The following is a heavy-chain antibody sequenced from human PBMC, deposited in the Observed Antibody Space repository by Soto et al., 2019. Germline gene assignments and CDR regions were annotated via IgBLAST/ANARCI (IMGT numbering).Heavy chain of an antibody. V-gene: IGHV3-15*01. CDR2: IKSLTDGGAT. D-gene: IGHD3-22*01. CDR1: RFSFSNAW. CDR3: TADLPDNWFDP. J-gene: IGHJ5*02. Sequence: SLRLSCATSRFSFSNAWMNWVRQAPGRGLEWVGRIKSLTDGGATDYAAPVKGRFTITRDDSKDTLYLHMNNLKTEDTAMYFCTADLPDNWFDPWGQGTLVTSPQ.